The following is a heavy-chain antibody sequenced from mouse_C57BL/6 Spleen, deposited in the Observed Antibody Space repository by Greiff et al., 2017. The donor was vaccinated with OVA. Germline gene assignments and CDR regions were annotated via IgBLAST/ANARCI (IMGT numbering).Heavy chain of an antibody. Sequence: QVQLQQPGAELVKPGASVKLSCKASGYNFTSYWMHWVKQRPGQGLEWIGMIHPNSGSTNYNEKFKSKATLTVDKSSSTAYMQLSSLTSEDSAVYDCARDYYGEGFDYWGKGTTLTVSS. CDR1: GYNFTSYW. CDR3: ARDYYGEGFDY. V-gene: IGHV1-64*01. J-gene: IGHJ2*01. CDR2: IHPNSGST. D-gene: IGHD1-1*01.